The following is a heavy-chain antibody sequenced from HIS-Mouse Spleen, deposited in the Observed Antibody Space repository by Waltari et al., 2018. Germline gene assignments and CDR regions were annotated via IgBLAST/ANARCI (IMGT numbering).Heavy chain of an antibody. J-gene: IGHJ4*02. Sequence: QVQLVESGGGVVQPGRSLRLSCAASGFTFSSYGMHWVRQAPGKGLEWVAVIWYDGSNKYYADSVKGRFTISRDNSKNTLYLQMNSLRAEDTAVYYCAKGGLMVYAIGDYWGQGTLVTASS. CDR2: IWYDGSNK. V-gene: IGHV3-33*06. D-gene: IGHD2-8*01. CDR3: AKGGLMVYAIGDY. CDR1: GFTFSSYG.